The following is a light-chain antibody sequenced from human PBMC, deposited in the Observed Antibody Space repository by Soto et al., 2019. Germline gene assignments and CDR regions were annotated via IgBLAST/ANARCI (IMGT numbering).Light chain of an antibody. Sequence: SALTQPASVSGSPGQSITISFTGTRRDVGGYNYVSWYQQYPGKSPKLLIYEVTHRPSGVSNRFSGSKSGNTASLTISGLQAEDEADYYCSSYTISNTLPFVFGTGTKVT. CDR2: EVT. CDR3: SSYTISNTLPFV. CDR1: RRDVGGYNY. V-gene: IGLV2-14*01. J-gene: IGLJ1*01.